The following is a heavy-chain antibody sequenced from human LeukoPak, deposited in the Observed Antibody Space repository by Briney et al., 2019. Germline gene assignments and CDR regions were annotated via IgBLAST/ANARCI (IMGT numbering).Heavy chain of an antibody. CDR2: INSDGSST. D-gene: IGHD3-16*01. CDR1: GFTFSSYW. CDR3: ARLTPPFDY. Sequence: GGSLGLSCAASGFTFSSYWMHWFRQAPGKGLVWVARINSDGSSTNYADSVKGRFTISRDNAKSTLYLQMNSLRAEDTAVYYCARLTPPFDYWGPGTLVTVSS. J-gene: IGHJ4*02. V-gene: IGHV3-74*01.